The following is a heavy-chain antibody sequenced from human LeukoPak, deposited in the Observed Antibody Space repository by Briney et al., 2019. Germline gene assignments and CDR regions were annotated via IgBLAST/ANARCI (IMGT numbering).Heavy chain of an antibody. CDR3: ARLMVYIDY. Sequence: SETLSLTCTVSGYSISSGYYWGWIRQPPGKGLEWIGSIYHSGSTYYNPSLKSRVTISVDTSKNQFSLKLSSVTAADTAVYYCARLMVYIDYWGREPWSPSPQ. CDR1: GYSISSGYY. V-gene: IGHV4-38-2*02. D-gene: IGHD2-8*01. J-gene: IGHJ4*02. CDR2: IYHSGST.